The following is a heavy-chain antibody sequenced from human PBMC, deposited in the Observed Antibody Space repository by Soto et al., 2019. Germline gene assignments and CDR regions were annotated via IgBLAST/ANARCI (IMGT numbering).Heavy chain of an antibody. CDR3: AREGNSGLYYYYGMDV. J-gene: IGHJ6*02. CDR1: GFTFSSYA. V-gene: IGHV3-30-3*01. Sequence: RLSCAASGFTFSSYAMHWVRQAPGKGLEWVAVISYDGSNKYYADSVKGRFTISRDNSKNTLYLQMNSLRAEDTAVYYCAREGNSGLYYYYGMDVWGQGTTVTVSS. CDR2: ISYDGSNK. D-gene: IGHD5-12*01.